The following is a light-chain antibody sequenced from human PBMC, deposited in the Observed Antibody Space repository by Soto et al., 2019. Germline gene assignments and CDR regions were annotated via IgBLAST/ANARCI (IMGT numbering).Light chain of an antibody. V-gene: IGKV3-15*01. CDR1: QSVSSN. J-gene: IGKJ2*01. CDR3: QQYNNWFYT. CDR2: GAS. Sequence: EIVMTQSPATLSVSPGERATLSCRASQSVSSNLAWYQQKPGQAPRLLIYGASTRATGIPARFSGSGSGTEFTLTISSLQSEDFAVYYCQQYNNWFYTFGQGTKLEIE.